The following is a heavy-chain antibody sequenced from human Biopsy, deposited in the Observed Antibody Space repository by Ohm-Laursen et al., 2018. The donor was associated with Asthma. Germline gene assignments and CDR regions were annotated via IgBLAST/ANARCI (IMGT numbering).Heavy chain of an antibody. V-gene: IGHV1-69*13. CDR2: INSVFGTT. Sequence: SVKISCKSLGGTFNTYVIGWVRQAPGQGLEWMGGINSVFGTTTYPQKFQDRVTITADDSTSTVYMELSSLRSEDTAVYYCARKAGSCISRTCYSLDSWGQGTLVTVSS. J-gene: IGHJ4*02. CDR3: ARKAGSCISRTCYSLDS. D-gene: IGHD2-2*01. CDR1: GGTFNTYV.